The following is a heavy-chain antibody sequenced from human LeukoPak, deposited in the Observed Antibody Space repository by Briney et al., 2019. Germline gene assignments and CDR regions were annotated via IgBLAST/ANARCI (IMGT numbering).Heavy chain of an antibody. CDR3: AKDKGGYFDWLKHYYYGMDV. J-gene: IGHJ6*02. D-gene: IGHD3-9*01. Sequence: GGSLRLSCAASGFTFSSYGMHRVRQAPGKGLEWLAIITYDGSEKYYADSVKGRFTISRGNSNNTLYLQMNSLRADDTAVYYCAKDKGGYFDWLKHYYYGMDVWGQGTTVTVSS. CDR2: ITYDGSEK. V-gene: IGHV3-30*02. CDR1: GFTFSSYG.